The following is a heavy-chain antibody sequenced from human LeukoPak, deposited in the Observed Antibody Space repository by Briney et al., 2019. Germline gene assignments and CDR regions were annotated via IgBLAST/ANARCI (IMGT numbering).Heavy chain of an antibody. D-gene: IGHD3-10*01. CDR3: ATLGVRGAPYYFDY. CDR2: LSSSNTYI. CDR1: GLTLNTYS. Sequence: GGSLRLSCAASGLTLNTYSINWVRQAPGKGLEWVACLSSSNTYIYYADSVKGRFTISRDNAKNSVSLQMNSLRVEDTAVYYCATLGVRGAPYYFDYWGQGTLVTVSS. J-gene: IGHJ4*02. V-gene: IGHV3-21*01.